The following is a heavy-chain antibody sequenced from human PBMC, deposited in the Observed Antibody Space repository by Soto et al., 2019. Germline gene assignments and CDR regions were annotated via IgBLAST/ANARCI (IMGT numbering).Heavy chain of an antibody. D-gene: IGHD5-12*01. V-gene: IGHV3-48*01. CDR2: ISSSGGSPI. CDR1: GFTFSAYG. J-gene: IGHJ4*02. CDR3: AAGYRSGTDAV. Sequence: PGGSLRLSCEASGFTFSAYGMSWFRQAPGRGLEWVSYISSSGGSPISYADSVKGRFTISRDNAKNSLFLQMNSLRAEDTAVDYCAAGYRSGTDAVWGQGTQVTVSS.